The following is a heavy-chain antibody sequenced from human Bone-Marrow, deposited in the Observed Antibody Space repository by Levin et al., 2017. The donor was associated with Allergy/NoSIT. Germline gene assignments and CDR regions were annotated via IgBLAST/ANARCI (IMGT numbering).Heavy chain of an antibody. CDR1: GDTFAGHY. D-gene: IGHD3/OR15-3a*01. V-gene: IGHV1-2*02. J-gene: IGHJ4*02. Sequence: GGSLRLSCKASGDTFAGHYIHWVRQAPGQGLEWMGWINPTRGGANYAQTFHGRATPTRETSISAAYMELSSLTSDDTAIYYCARGMFLDDSTAAFDSWGPGTLVSVSS. CDR3: ARGMFLDDSTAAFDS. CDR2: INPTRGGA.